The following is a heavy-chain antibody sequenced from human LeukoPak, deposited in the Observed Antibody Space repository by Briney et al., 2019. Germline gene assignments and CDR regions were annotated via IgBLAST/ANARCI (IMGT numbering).Heavy chain of an antibody. J-gene: IGHJ4*02. CDR2: ISSSSSYI. V-gene: IGHV3-21*01. CDR1: GFTFSSYS. Sequence: GGSLRLSCAASGFTFSSYSMNWVRQAPGKGLEWVSSISSSSSYIYYADSVKGRFTISRDNAKNSLYLQMNSLRAEDTAVYYCARARASGIAAAGDWGQGTLVTVSS. D-gene: IGHD6-13*01. CDR3: ARARASGIAAAGD.